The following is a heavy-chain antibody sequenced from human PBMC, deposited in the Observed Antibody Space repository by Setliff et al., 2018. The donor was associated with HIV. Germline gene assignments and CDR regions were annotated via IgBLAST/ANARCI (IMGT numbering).Heavy chain of an antibody. CDR1: GYTFTNYA. D-gene: IGHD2-15*01. V-gene: IGHV7-4-1*02. CDR2: INTNTGNP. J-gene: IGHJ5*02. Sequence: ASVKVSCKASGYTFTNYAINWVRQAPGQGLEWMGWINTNTGNPTYAQGFTGRFVFSLDTSVSTAYLQISSLKAEDTAMYYCARGCNGGNCYHGSGWFDPWGEGTLVTVSS. CDR3: ARGCNGGNCYHGSGWFDP.